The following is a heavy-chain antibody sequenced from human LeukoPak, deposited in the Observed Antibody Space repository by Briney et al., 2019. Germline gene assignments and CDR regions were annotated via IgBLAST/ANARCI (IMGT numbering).Heavy chain of an antibody. CDR1: GFTFSSYR. CDR3: ARGDCSSTSCYPYYFDY. Sequence: GGSLRLSCAASGFTFSSYRMNWVRQAPGKGLELVSSISSSSSNIYYADSVKGRFTSSRDNAKNSLYLQMNSLRAEDTAVYYCARGDCSSTSCYPYYFDYWGQGTLVTVSS. J-gene: IGHJ4*02. CDR2: ISSSSSNI. D-gene: IGHD2-2*01. V-gene: IGHV3-21*01.